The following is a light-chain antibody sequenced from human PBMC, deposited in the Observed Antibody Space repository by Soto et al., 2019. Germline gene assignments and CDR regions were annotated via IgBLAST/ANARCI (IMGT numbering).Light chain of an antibody. Sequence: DIQLTQFPSTLSASIGDRVTITCRATQTIGSWLAWYQQKPGKDPKLLIYRASSLETGVPSRVSGSGSGTEFTLTIRSLQPDDFASYYCQEYKSYSPYTFGQGTRLEIK. J-gene: IGKJ2*01. CDR1: QTIGSW. CDR2: RAS. V-gene: IGKV1-5*03. CDR3: QEYKSYSPYT.